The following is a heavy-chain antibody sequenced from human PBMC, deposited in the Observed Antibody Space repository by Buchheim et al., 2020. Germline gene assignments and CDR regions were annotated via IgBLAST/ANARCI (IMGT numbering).Heavy chain of an antibody. D-gene: IGHD3-3*01. CDR2: ISYDGSNK. Sequence: QVQLVESGGGVVQPGRSLRLSCAASGFTFSSYAMHWVRQAPGKGLEWVAVISYDGSNKYYADSVKGRFTISRDNSKNTLFLQMNSLTAEDTAVYYCARDFGNVYYDAPDYWGQGTL. J-gene: IGHJ4*02. V-gene: IGHV3-30*01. CDR1: GFTFSSYA. CDR3: ARDFGNVYYDAPDY.